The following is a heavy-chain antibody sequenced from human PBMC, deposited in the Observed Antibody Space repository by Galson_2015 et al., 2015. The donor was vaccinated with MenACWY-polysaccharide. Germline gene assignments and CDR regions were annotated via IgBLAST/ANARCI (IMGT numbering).Heavy chain of an antibody. CDR2: ISWNSGNI. CDR1: GFTFDDYA. CDR3: AKDISFWAGLLDY. J-gene: IGHJ4*02. V-gene: IGHV3-9*01. Sequence: SLRLSCAASGFTFDDYAMHWVRQAPGKGLEWVSGISWNSGNIGYADSVKGRFTISRDNAKNSLHLQMNSLRAEDTALYYCAKDISFWAGLLDYWGQGTLVTVSS. D-gene: IGHD3-16*01.